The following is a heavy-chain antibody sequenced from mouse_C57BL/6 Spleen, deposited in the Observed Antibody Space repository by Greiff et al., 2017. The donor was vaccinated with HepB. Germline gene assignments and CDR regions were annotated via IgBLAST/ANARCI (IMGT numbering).Heavy chain of an antibody. CDR3: AREGLRRSYWYFDV. CDR1: GYTFTSYW. CDR2: IDPSDSYT. V-gene: IGHV1-59*01. Sequence: QVQLQQPGAELVRPGTSVKLSCKASGYTFTSYWMHWVKQRPGQGLEWIGVIDPSDSYTNYNQKFKGKATLTVDTSSSTAYMQLSSLTSEDSAVYYCAREGLRRSYWYFDVWGTGTTVTVSS. D-gene: IGHD2-4*01. J-gene: IGHJ1*03.